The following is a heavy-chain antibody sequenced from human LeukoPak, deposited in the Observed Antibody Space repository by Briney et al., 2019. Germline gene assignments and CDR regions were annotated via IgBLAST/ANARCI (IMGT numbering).Heavy chain of an antibody. CDR2: ISSSSSYI. D-gene: IGHD6-6*01. CDR3: ARDPGYSSSSRDAFDI. CDR1: GFTFSRYS. J-gene: IGHJ3*02. V-gene: IGHV3-21*01. Sequence: GGSLRLSCAASGFTFSRYSMNWVRQAPGKGLEWVSSISSSSSYIYYADSVKGRFTISRDNAKNSLYLQMNSLRAEDTAVYYCARDPGYSSSSRDAFDIWGQGTMVTVSS.